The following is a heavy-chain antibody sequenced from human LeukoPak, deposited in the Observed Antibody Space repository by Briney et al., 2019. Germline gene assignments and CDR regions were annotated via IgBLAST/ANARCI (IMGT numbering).Heavy chain of an antibody. J-gene: IGHJ3*02. Sequence: PGGSLRLSCAASGFTFDDYAMHWVRQAPGKGLEWVSGISWNSGSIGYADSVKGRFTISRDNAKNSLYLQMNSLRAEDTALYYCAKVPLGPKYYYDSRGYYGAFDIWGQGTMVTVSS. CDR2: ISWNSGSI. CDR3: AKVPLGPKYYYDSRGYYGAFDI. V-gene: IGHV3-9*01. D-gene: IGHD3-22*01. CDR1: GFTFDDYA.